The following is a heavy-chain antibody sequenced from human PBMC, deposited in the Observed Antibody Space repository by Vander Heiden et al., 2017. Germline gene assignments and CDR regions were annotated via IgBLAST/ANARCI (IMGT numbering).Heavy chain of an antibody. D-gene: IGHD3-3*01. Sequence: EVQLVECGGGLVKPGGSIRLSCEDSGFTFSSAWMNWVRQAPGKGLEWVGRIKSKTDGGTTDYAAPVKGRFTISRDDSKNTLYLQMNSLKTEDTAVYYCTTQILEWLFYFDYWGQGTLVTVSS. CDR3: TTQILEWLFYFDY. V-gene: IGHV3-15*07. CDR2: IKSKTDGGTT. CDR1: GFTFSSAW. J-gene: IGHJ4*02.